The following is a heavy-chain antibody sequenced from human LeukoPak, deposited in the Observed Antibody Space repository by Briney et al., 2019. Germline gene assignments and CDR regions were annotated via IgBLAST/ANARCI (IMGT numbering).Heavy chain of an antibody. Sequence: TGGSLRLSCAASGFIFSDHWMSWVRQVPGKGLEWVADIKKDGSEKNEVGSAKGRFTISRDNAKNSLYLEMNSLRAEDTAVYYCARGPSYGARCDYLDYWGQGALVTVSS. CDR2: IKKDGSEK. CDR1: GFIFSDHW. CDR3: ARGPSYGARCDYLDY. D-gene: IGHD4/OR15-4a*01. J-gene: IGHJ4*02. V-gene: IGHV3-7*01.